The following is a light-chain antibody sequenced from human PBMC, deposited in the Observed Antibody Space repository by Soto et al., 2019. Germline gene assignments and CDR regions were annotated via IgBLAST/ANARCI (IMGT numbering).Light chain of an antibody. V-gene: IGKV1-39*01. J-gene: IGKJ5*01. CDR3: QQTYSTLIT. Sequence: DIQMTQSPSSLSASVGDRVTITCRASQRISNYLNWYQQKPGKAPKLLIYAASNLQSGVPSRFSGSGSGTDFTLTISSLQPEDFATYYCQQTYSTLITFGQGTRLEIE. CDR1: QRISNY. CDR2: AAS.